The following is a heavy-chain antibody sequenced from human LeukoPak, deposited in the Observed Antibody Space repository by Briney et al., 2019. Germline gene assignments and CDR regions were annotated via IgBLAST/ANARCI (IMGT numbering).Heavy chain of an antibody. D-gene: IGHD2-15*01. CDR2: INHSGST. J-gene: IGHJ4*02. V-gene: IGHV4-34*01. Sequence: PSETLSLTCAVYGGSFSGYYWSWIRQPPGKGLEWIGEINHSGSTNYNPSLKGRVTISVDTSKNQFSLKLSSVTAADTAVYYCARLGYCSGGSCPGDYWGQGTLVTVSS. CDR1: GGSFSGYY. CDR3: ARLGYCSGGSCPGDY.